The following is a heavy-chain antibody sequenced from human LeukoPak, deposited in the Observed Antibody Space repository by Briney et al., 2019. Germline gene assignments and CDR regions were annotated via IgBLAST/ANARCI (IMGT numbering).Heavy chain of an antibody. Sequence: SETLSLTYTVSGGSISSYYWSWIRQPPGKGLEWIGYIYYSGSTNYNPSLKSRVTISVDTSKNQFSLKLSSVTAADTAVYYCARAYSSGWSDYWGQGTLVTVSS. CDR3: ARAYSSGWSDY. J-gene: IGHJ4*02. D-gene: IGHD6-19*01. V-gene: IGHV4-59*01. CDR2: IYYSGST. CDR1: GGSISSYY.